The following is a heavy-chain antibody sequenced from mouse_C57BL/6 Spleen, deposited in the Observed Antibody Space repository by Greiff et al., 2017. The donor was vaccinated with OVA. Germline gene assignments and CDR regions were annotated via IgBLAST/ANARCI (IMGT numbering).Heavy chain of an antibody. V-gene: IGHV3-6*01. CDR1: GYSITSGYY. J-gene: IGHJ1*03. CDR3: AREGDYYGSSDWYFDV. Sequence: EVKLMESGPGLVKPSQSLSLTCSVTGYSITSGYYWNWIRQFPGNKLEWMGYISYDGSNNYNPSLKNRISITRDTSKNQFFLKLNSVTTEDTATYYCAREGDYYGSSDWYFDVWGTGTTVTVSS. CDR2: ISYDGSN. D-gene: IGHD1-1*01.